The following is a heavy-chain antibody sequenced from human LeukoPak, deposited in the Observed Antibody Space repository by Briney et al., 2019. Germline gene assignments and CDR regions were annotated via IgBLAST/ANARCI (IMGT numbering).Heavy chain of an antibody. J-gene: IGHJ4*02. D-gene: IGHD3-16*01. Sequence: GGSLRLSCAASGFTFSNYWMHWVRQAPGKGLVWVSRINGEGSSTNYADSVKGRFTISRDNAKNTVNLQMNSLRAEDTAVYYCARDWFGIESWGQGTLVTVSS. V-gene: IGHV3-74*01. CDR3: ARDWFGIES. CDR2: INGEGSST. CDR1: GFTFSNYW.